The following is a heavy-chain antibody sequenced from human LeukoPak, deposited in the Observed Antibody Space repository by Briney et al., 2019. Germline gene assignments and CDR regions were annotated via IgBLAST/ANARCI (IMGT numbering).Heavy chain of an antibody. CDR2: IIPIFGTA. CDR3: ARRQRKFKTVAGISYYYMDV. V-gene: IGHV1-69*06. D-gene: IGHD6-19*01. J-gene: IGHJ6*03. Sequence: SVKVSCKASGGTFSSYAISWVRQAPGQGLEWMGGIIPIFGTANYAQKFQGRVTITADKSTGTAYMELSSLRSEDTAVYYCARRQRKFKTVAGISYYYMDVWGKGTTVTISS. CDR1: GGTFSSYA.